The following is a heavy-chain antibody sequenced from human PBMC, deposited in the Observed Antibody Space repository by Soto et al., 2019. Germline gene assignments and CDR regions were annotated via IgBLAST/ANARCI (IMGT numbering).Heavy chain of an antibody. V-gene: IGHV1-69*13. CDR1: GGGNLRDYR. D-gene: IGHD4-17*01. J-gene: IGHJ6*02. Sequence: ASVKVSCKASGGGNLRDYRTTWVRRAPGQGLEWMGGIIPKLGSANYAQKFQGRVTITADESTNTVYKKLRSLRSDDTDIYYWSRDQRRRDYGDYVEDYYYGMDVWGQGTTVTVSS. CDR3: SRDQRRRDYGDYVEDYYYGMDV. CDR2: IIPKLGSA.